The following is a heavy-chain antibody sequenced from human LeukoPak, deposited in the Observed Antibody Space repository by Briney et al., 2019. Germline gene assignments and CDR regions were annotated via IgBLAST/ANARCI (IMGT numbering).Heavy chain of an antibody. CDR2: IDTCGNTI. V-gene: IGHV3-48*03. Sequence: PGGSLRLSCVASGFTFSGSEMNWVRQAPGKGLEWISYIDTCGNTIFYADSVKGRFTISRDNAKNSLYLQMNSLRAEDTAVYYCARDLWVATIFPGAFDIWGQGTMVTVSS. D-gene: IGHD5-24*01. CDR3: ARDLWVATIFPGAFDI. CDR1: GFTFSGSE. J-gene: IGHJ3*02.